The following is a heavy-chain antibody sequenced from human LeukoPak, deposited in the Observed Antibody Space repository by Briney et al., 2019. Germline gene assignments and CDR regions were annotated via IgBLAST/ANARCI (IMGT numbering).Heavy chain of an antibody. CDR1: GYTFTSYD. V-gene: IGHV1-8*03. J-gene: IGHJ6*03. D-gene: IGHD6-13*01. Sequence: ASVKVSCKASGYTFTSYDINWVRQAPGQGLEWMGWMNPNSGNTGYAQKFQGRVTITRNTSISTAYMELSSLRSEDTAVYYCARGEQLPSYYYYMDVWGKGTTVTTSS. CDR3: ARGEQLPSYYYYMDV. CDR2: MNPNSGNT.